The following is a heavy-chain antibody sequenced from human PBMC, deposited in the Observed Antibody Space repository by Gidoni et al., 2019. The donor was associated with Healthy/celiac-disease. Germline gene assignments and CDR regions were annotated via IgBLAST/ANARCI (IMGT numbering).Heavy chain of an antibody. V-gene: IGHV3-49*04. Sequence: EVQLVESVGGWVQPGRSLSLPCPHSGFTCRDYAIRWVRQAPGKGLEWVCFIRSKAYGGTTEYAASVKGRFTISRDDSKSIAYLQMNSLKTEDTAVYYCTRDCCSSTSCPLPYYFDYWGQGTLVTVSS. CDR3: TRDCCSSTSCPLPYYFDY. CDR1: GFTCRDYA. J-gene: IGHJ4*02. CDR2: IRSKAYGGTT. D-gene: IGHD2-2*01.